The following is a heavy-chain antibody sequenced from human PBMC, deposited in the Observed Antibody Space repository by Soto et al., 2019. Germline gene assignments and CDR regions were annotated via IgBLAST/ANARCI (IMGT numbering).Heavy chain of an antibody. CDR3: ARGRYGIAVAGTVDY. V-gene: IGHV4-34*01. J-gene: IGHJ4*02. CDR2: INHSGST. CDR1: GGSFGGYY. Sequence: SETLSLTCAVYGGSFGGYYWSWIRQPPGKGLEWIGEINHSGSTNYNPSLKSRVTISVDTSKNQFSLKLSSVTAADTAVYYCARGRYGIAVAGTVDYWGQGTLVT. D-gene: IGHD6-19*01.